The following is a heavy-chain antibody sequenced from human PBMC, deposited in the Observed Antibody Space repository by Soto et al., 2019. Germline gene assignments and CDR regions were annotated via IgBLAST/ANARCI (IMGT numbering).Heavy chain of an antibody. D-gene: IGHD2-21*01. CDR3: ASSWGDYRCFDY. CDR2: SRNRANSYTT. CDR1: GFTFSDYY. J-gene: IGHJ4*02. V-gene: IGHV3-72*01. Sequence: PGGSLRLSCAASGFTFSDYYVDWVRQAPGKGLEWVARSRNRANSYTTEYGASVKGRFTISRDDSKSSLYLQMNSLKNEDTAVYYCASSWGDYRCFDYWGQGALVTVSS.